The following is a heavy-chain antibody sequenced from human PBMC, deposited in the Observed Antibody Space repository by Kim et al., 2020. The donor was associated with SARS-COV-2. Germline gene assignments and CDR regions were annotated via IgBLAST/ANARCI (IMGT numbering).Heavy chain of an antibody. J-gene: IGHJ4*02. Sequence: SETLSLTCTVSGGSISSGSYYWSWIRQPAGKGLEWIGRIYTSGSTNYNPSLKSRVTISVDTSKNQFSLKLSSVTAADTAVYYCAREAIIVGATGAHDYWGQGTLVTVSS. CDR2: IYTSGST. V-gene: IGHV4-61*02. CDR1: GGSISSGSYY. D-gene: IGHD1-26*01. CDR3: AREAIIVGATGAHDY.